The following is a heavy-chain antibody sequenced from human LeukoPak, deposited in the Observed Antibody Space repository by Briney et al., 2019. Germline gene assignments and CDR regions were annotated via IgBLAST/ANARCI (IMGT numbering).Heavy chain of an antibody. J-gene: IGHJ4*02. CDR2: ISGSGERT. V-gene: IGHV3-23*01. CDR3: TKERDSTGYFDS. CDR1: GFTFSRCA. D-gene: IGHD3-22*01. Sequence: GGSLRLSCAASGFTFSRCAMSWVRQAPGKGLEWVSAISGSGERTYYADSVKGRFTISRDNSKNTLYLQVSSLRAEDTAVYYCTKERDSTGYFDSWGQGTLVTVSS.